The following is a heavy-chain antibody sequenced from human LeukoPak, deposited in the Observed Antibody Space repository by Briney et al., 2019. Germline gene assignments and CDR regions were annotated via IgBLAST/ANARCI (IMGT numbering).Heavy chain of an antibody. V-gene: IGHV1-2*02. Sequence: ASVKVSCKASGGTFSSYAISWVRQAPGQGLEWMGWINPNSGGTNYAQKFQGRVTMTRDTSISTAYMELSRLRSDDTAVYYCARVGRYYDSSGYYSFLDYWGQGTLVTVSS. D-gene: IGHD3-22*01. CDR2: INPNSGGT. J-gene: IGHJ4*02. CDR3: ARVGRYYDSSGYYSFLDY. CDR1: GGTFSSYA.